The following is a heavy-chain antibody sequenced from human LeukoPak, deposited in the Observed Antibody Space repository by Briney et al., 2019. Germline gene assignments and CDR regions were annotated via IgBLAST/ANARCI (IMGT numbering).Heavy chain of an antibody. J-gene: IGHJ5*02. CDR1: GFTFSSYW. CDR3: AGLGWVGASPAHNWFDP. Sequence: PGGSLRLSCAASGFTFSSYWMSWVRQAPGKGLEWVANIKQDGSEKYYVDSVKGRFTISRDNAKNSLYLQMNSLRAEDTAVYYCAGLGWVGASPAHNWFDPWGQGTLVTVSS. V-gene: IGHV3-7*01. D-gene: IGHD1-26*01. CDR2: IKQDGSEK.